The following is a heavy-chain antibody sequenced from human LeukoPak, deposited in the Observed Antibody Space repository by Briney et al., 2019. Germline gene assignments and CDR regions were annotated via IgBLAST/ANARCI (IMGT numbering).Heavy chain of an antibody. J-gene: IGHJ4*02. CDR1: GFTFRIYA. Sequence: AGGSLRLSCATSGFTFRIYAMTWVRQAPGKGLEWVSAISGSGGGTYYRDSVKGRFTISRDNSNNILFLQMNSLRVDDTAVYFCARRTDTGSNSFNSWGQGTLVTVSS. CDR3: ARRTDTGSNSFNS. D-gene: IGHD1-26*01. CDR2: ISGSGGGT. V-gene: IGHV3-23*01.